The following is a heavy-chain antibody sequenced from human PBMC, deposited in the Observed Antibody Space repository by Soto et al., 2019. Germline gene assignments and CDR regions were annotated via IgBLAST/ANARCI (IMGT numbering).Heavy chain of an antibody. D-gene: IGHD1-20*01. V-gene: IGHV3-30-3*01. CDR3: AKAISGYNAPLDH. Sequence: GGSLRLSCAASGFTFSSYAMHWVRQAPGKGLEWVAVISYDGSNKYYADSVKGRFTISRDNSKNTLYVQMNSLRAEDTGVYYCAKAISGYNAPLDHWGQGTRVTVSS. CDR1: GFTFSSYA. CDR2: ISYDGSNK. J-gene: IGHJ4*02.